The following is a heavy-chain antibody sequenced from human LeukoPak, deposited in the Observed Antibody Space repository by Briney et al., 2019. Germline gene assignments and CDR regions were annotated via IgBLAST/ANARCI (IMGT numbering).Heavy chain of an antibody. J-gene: IGHJ2*01. D-gene: IGHD3-22*01. V-gene: IGHV4-30-4*01. CDR2: IYYSGST. CDR3: ARVRRNYDSSGYFRYWYFDL. Sequence: SESLSLTCTVSGGSLSSGDYYWGWHRQPQGMGLEGIGYIYYSGSTYYNPSLKSRVTISVATSKNPFSLKLSSVTAADTAVYYCARVRRNYDSSGYFRYWYFDLWGRGTLVTVSS. CDR1: GGSLSSGDYY.